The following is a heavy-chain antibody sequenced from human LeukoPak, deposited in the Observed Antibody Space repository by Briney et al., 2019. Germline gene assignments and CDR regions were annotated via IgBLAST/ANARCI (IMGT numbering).Heavy chain of an antibody. V-gene: IGHV6-1*01. J-gene: IGHJ5*02. CDR3: ARGPYSSSAAGYWFDP. CDR2: TYYRSKWYN. Sequence: SQTLSLTCAISGDSVSSNSAAWNWIRQSPSRGLEWLGRTYYRSKWYNDYAVSVKSRITINPDTSKNQFSLQLSSVTPEDTAVYYCARGPYSSSAAGYWFDPWGQGTLVTVSS. D-gene: IGHD6-6*01. CDR1: GDSVSSNSAA.